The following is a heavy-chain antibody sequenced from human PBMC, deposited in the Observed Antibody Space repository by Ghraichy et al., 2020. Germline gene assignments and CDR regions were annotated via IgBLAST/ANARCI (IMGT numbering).Heavy chain of an antibody. J-gene: IGHJ1*01. Sequence: GRSLRLSCAASGFTFSSYGMHWVRQAPGKGLEWVAFIRDDGSNKYYADSVKGRFTISRDNSKNTLYLQMNSLRAEDTAVYYCAMMTYHYGWGRPITSAEYFQHWGQGPLVTVSS. V-gene: IGHV3-30*02. CDR2: IRDDGSNK. CDR1: GFTFSSYG. CDR3: AMMTYHYGWGRPITSAEYFQH. D-gene: IGHD3-10*01.